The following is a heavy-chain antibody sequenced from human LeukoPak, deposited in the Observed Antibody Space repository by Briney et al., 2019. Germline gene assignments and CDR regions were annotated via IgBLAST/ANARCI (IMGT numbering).Heavy chain of an antibody. D-gene: IGHD6-6*01. CDR2: ISSSSSSI. Sequence: GGSLRLSCAASGFTFSSYSMNWVRQAPGKGLDWVSYISSSSSSIYYADSVKGRFTISRDNAKNSLYLQMNSLRDDDTAVYYCAREEDSSSYFDYWGQGTLVTVSS. CDR3: AREEDSSSYFDY. CDR1: GFTFSSYS. V-gene: IGHV3-48*02. J-gene: IGHJ4*02.